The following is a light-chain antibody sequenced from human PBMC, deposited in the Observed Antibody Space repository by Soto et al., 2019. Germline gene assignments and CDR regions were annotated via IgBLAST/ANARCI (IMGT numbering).Light chain of an antibody. V-gene: IGKV1-5*03. CDR2: EAS. Sequence: DIQQAQSPSTLSASVGERNTITSRATQSINWLAWYQQKPGKAPKLLIFEASRLESGVPSRFSGSGSGTEFTLTISSLQPDDFGTYYCQHYDTYSPMWTFGQGTKVDIK. CDR1: QSINW. J-gene: IGKJ1*01. CDR3: QHYDTYSPMWT.